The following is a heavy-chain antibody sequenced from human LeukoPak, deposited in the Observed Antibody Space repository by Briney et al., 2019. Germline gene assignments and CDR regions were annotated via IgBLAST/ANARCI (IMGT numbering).Heavy chain of an antibody. CDR2: IRSKVYGGTT. CDR1: GFTFSDYN. V-gene: IGHV3-49*04. D-gene: IGHD3-3*01. J-gene: IGHJ3*02. CDR3: TTRLDYDFWSGYQNDAFDI. Sequence: GGSLRLSCAASGFTFSDYNMYWVRQAPGKGLEWVGFIRSKVYGGTTEYAASVKGRFTISRDDSKSIAYLQMNSLKTEDTAVYYCTTRLDYDFWSGYQNDAFDIWGQGTMVTVSS.